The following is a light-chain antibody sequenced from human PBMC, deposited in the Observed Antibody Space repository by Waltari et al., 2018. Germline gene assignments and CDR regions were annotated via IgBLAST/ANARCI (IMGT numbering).Light chain of an antibody. CDR3: HVWHPHVDPGV. Sequence: KTATITCGGDNIGTYSVHWYQQKAGQAPVLVIFYDRDRPSGLPDRFSGSNSGNTATLTISRVEAGDEARYYCHVWHPHVDPGVFGTGTEVTVL. V-gene: IGLV3-21*04. J-gene: IGLJ1*01. CDR1: NIGTYS. CDR2: YDR.